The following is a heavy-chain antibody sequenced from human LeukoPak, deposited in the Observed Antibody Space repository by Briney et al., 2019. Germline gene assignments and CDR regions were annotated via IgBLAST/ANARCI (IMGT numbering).Heavy chain of an antibody. CDR3: ARVPGYDSSGYFDY. V-gene: IGHV3-30*03. CDR1: GFTFSSYS. Sequence: GGSLRLSCAASGFTFSSYSMNWVRQAPGKGLEWVAVISYDGSNKYYADSVKGRFTISRDNSKNTLYLQMNSLRAEDTAVYYYARVPGYDSSGYFDYWGQGTLVTVSS. CDR2: ISYDGSNK. D-gene: IGHD3-22*01. J-gene: IGHJ4*02.